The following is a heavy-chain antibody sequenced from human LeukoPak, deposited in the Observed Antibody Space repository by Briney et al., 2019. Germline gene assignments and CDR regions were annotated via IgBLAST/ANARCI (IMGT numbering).Heavy chain of an antibody. J-gene: IGHJ4*02. CDR2: INPNSGGT. D-gene: IGHD6-6*01. CDR3: ARLETRAYSSSSLYY. Sequence: ASVKVSCKASGYTFNGYYIHWVRQAPGQGLEWMGWINPNSGGTNYAQKFQGRVTMTRDTSISTAYMELSRLRSDDTAVYYCARLETRAYSSSSLYYWGQGTLVTVSS. CDR1: GYTFNGYY. V-gene: IGHV1-2*02.